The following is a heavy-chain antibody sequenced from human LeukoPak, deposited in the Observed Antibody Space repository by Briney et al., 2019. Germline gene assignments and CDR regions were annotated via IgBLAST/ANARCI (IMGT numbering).Heavy chain of an antibody. CDR1: GYTFTGYY. D-gene: IGHD4-11*01. CDR3: ARGHRGWTTLYYYYMDV. J-gene: IGHJ6*03. CDR2: INPNSGGT. V-gene: IGHV1-2*06. Sequence: AASVKVSCKASGYTFTGYYMHWVRQAPGQGLEWMGRINPNSGGTNYAKKFQGRVTMTRDTSISTAYMELSRLRSDDTAVYYCARGHRGWTTLYYYYMDVWGKGTTVTVSS.